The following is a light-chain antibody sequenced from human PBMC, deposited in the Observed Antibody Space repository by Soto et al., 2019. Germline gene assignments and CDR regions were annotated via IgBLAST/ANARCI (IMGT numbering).Light chain of an antibody. V-gene: IGLV2-14*03. Sequence: QSVLTQPASVSGSPGQSITISCTGTSSDIGDSNYVSWYQQHPGKAPKLVIYDVSNRPSGVPNRFSGSKSANTASLTISGLQAEDEADYYCSSFRSSSTSYVFGTGTKVTVL. CDR1: SSDIGDSNY. CDR2: DVS. J-gene: IGLJ1*01. CDR3: SSFRSSSTSYV.